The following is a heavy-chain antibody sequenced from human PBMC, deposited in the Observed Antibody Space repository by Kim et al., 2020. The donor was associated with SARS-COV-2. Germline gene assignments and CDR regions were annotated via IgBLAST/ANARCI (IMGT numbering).Heavy chain of an antibody. J-gene: IGHJ4*02. CDR3: TTDHITFGGVIVSSDY. Sequence: GGSLRLSCAASVFTFSNAWMSWVRQAPGKGLEWVGRIKSKTDGGTTDYAAPVKGRFTISSDDSKNTLYLQMNSLKTEDTAVYYCTTDHITFGGVIVSSDYWGQGTLVTVSS. CDR1: VFTFSNAW. V-gene: IGHV3-15*01. D-gene: IGHD3-16*02. CDR2: IKSKTDGGTT.